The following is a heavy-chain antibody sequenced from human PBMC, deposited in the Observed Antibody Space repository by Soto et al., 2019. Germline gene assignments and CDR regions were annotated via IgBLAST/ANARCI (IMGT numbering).Heavy chain of an antibody. J-gene: IGHJ5*02. CDR1: GFILSDFA. CDR2: ILKDGKSK. CDR3: AKTGCNGGSCFSWFHP. Sequence: QVQLVESGGGVVQPGGSLRLSCAASGFILSDFAMHWVRQAPGRGLEWVAVILKDGKSKYYADSVRGRFTISSDTSKDTIFLQLTSLRLDDSAVYYCAKTGCNGGSCFSWFHPWGQGTPVIVSS. D-gene: IGHD2-15*01. V-gene: IGHV3-30*04.